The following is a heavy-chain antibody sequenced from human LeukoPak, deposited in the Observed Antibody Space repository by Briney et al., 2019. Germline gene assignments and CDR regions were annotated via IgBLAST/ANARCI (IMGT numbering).Heavy chain of an antibody. CDR2: ISYDGSNK. J-gene: IGHJ4*02. V-gene: IGHV3-30-3*01. D-gene: IGHD3-10*01. CDR3: ARDITTVSV. Sequence: GRSLRLSCAASGFTFSSYAMHWVRQAPGKGLEWVAVISYDGSNKYYADSVKGRFTISRDNSKNTLYLQMNSLRAEDTAVYYCARDITTVSVWGQGTLVTVSS. CDR1: GFTFSSYA.